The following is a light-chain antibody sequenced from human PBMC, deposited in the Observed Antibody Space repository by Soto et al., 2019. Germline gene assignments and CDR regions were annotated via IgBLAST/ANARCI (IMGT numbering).Light chain of an antibody. Sequence: EIVLTQSPGTLSLSPGERATLSCKASQSVSSRFLAWFQQKPGQAPRLLIYGASSRATGIPDRFSGSGSGTDFTLTISRLEPEDFAVYYCQQYGSSPPYTFGHGTNLELK. CDR2: GAS. CDR1: QSVSSRF. J-gene: IGKJ2*01. CDR3: QQYGSSPPYT. V-gene: IGKV3-20*01.